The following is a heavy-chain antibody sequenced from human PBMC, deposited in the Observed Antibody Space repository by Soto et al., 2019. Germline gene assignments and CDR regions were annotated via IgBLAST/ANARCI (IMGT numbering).Heavy chain of an antibody. CDR3: ARLGSNSSGYYYFDY. V-gene: IGHV5-51*01. CDR1: GNDFPYNW. Sequence: RGESLKISCKVPGNDFPYNWIGWVRQMPGKGLEWMGIIYPGDSDTKYSPSSRGQVTISADKSITTAFLQWTSLKASDTAMYYCARLGSNSSGYYYFDYWGQRTLVPVSS. CDR2: IYPGDSDT. D-gene: IGHD5-12*01. J-gene: IGHJ4*01.